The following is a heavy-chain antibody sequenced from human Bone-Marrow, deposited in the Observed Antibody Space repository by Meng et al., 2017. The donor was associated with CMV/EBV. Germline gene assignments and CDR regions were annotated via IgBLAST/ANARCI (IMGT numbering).Heavy chain of an antibody. D-gene: IGHD2-8*01. CDR3: SRLYYY. CDR2: INPDETAT. CDR1: GFTFSSSW. Sequence: SLSLSWEASGFTFSSSWMFWVRQTPGRGLLGVALINPDETATYYADTVKGRFTISRNNAKNTLYLQMNGLRDDDTALYYCSRLYYYWGQGTLVTVFS. V-gene: IGHV3-74*01. J-gene: IGHJ4*02.